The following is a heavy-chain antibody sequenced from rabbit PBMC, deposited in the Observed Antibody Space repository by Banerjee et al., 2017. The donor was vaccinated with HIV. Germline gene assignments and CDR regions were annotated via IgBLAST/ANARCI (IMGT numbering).Heavy chain of an antibody. D-gene: IGHD2-1*01. V-gene: IGHV1S45*01. CDR1: GFSLSNKYV. CDR2: INTSTGNN. CDR3: ARSYASVTDYGAFGL. Sequence: QEQLEESGGDLVKPEGSLTLTCTASGFSLSNKYVMCWVRQAPGKGLEWIACINTSTGNNVYAIWAKGRFTISKTSSTTVTLQMTSLTAADTATYFCARSYASVTDYGAFGLWGPGTLVTVS. J-gene: IGHJ4*01.